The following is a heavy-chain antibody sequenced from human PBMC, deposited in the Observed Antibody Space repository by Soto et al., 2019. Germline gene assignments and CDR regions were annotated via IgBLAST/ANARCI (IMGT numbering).Heavy chain of an antibody. Sequence: GASVKVSCKASGYTFTSYGISWVRQAPGQGLEWMGWISAYNGNTNYAQKLQGRVTMTTDTSTSTAYMELRSLRSDDTAVYYCARAYGYSGYAAASNWFDPWGQGTLVTVSS. CDR1: GYTFTSYG. V-gene: IGHV1-18*01. D-gene: IGHD5-12*01. J-gene: IGHJ5*02. CDR2: ISAYNGNT. CDR3: ARAYGYSGYAAASNWFDP.